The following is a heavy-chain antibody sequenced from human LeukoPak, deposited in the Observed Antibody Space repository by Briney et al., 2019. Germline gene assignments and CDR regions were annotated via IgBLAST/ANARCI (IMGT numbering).Heavy chain of an antibody. D-gene: IGHD3-10*01. CDR3: AKDGSGSYWYFDY. V-gene: IGHV3-9*01. J-gene: IGHJ4*02. CDR2: ISWNSVSR. CDR1: SLTLIYSV. Sequence: LRPCCQTPSLTLIYSVMKPARPDPRSYVLRFSGISWNSVSRGYADSVKGRFTISRDNAKNSLYLQMNSLRAEDTALYYCAKDGSGSYWYFDYWGQGTLVTVSS.